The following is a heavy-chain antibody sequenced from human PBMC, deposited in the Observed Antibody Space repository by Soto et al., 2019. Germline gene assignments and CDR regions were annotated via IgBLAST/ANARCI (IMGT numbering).Heavy chain of an antibody. V-gene: IGHV1-18*01. J-gene: IGHJ3*02. D-gene: IGHD6-19*01. CDR3: ARVICPPDAVAGTCDAFDI. Sequence: ASVKVSCKASGYTFTSYGISWVRQAPGQGLEWMGWISAYNGNTNYAQKLQGRVTMTTDTSTSTAYMELRSLRSDDTAVYYCARVICPPDAVAGTCDAFDIWGQGTMVTVS. CDR2: ISAYNGNT. CDR1: GYTFTSYG.